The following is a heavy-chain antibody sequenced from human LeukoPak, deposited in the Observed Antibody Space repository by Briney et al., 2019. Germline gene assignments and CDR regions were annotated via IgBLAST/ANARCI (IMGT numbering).Heavy chain of an antibody. CDR2: IYYSGST. Sequence: PSETLSLTCTVSGGSISSYYWSWIRQPPGKGLEWIGYIYYSGSTNYNPSLKSRVTISVDTSKNQFSLKLSSVTAADTAVYYCARSVWMKWSMDVWGQGTTVTVSS. D-gene: IGHD5-12*01. CDR1: GGSISSYY. J-gene: IGHJ6*02. CDR3: ARSVWMKWSMDV. V-gene: IGHV4-59*01.